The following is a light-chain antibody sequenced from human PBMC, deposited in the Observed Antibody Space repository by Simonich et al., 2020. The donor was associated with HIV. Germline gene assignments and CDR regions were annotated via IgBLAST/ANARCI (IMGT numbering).Light chain of an antibody. CDR1: QRIRTY. CDR2: AAS. V-gene: IGKV1-39*01. J-gene: IGKJ2*01. CDR3: HQSYSNPRT. Sequence: DIQMTQSPSSLSASVGDRVTVATRASQRIRTYLNWYQQKPGKAPKLLIYAASSLQSGVPSRFSGRGSGTDFTLTINSLQPEDFATYYCHQSYSNPRTFGQGTKLEIK.